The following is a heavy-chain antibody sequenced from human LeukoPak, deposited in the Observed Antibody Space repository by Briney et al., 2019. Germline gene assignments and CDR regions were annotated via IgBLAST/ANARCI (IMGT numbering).Heavy chain of an antibody. V-gene: IGHV4-34*01. J-gene: IGHJ4*02. CDR3: ARDPREYSYGELN. CDR2: INHSGST. Sequence: SETLSLTCAVYGGSFSGYYWSWIRQPPGKGLEWIGEINHSGSTNYNPSLKSRVTISVDTSKNQFSLKLSSVTAADTAVYYCARDPREYSYGELNWGQGTLVTVSS. D-gene: IGHD5-18*01. CDR1: GGSFSGYY.